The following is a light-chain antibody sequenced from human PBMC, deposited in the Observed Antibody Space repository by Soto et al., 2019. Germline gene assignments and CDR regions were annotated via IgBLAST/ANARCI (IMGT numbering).Light chain of an antibody. CDR3: SSYTSSSTYV. CDR2: DVS. Sequence: QPGLTQPASVSGSPGQSIXLSCTGTSSDVGGYNYVSWYQQHPGKAPKLMIYDVSNRPSGVSNRFSGSKSGNTASLTISELQAEDEADYYCSSYTSSSTYVFGTGTKVTVL. J-gene: IGLJ1*01. V-gene: IGLV2-14*01. CDR1: SSDVGGYNY.